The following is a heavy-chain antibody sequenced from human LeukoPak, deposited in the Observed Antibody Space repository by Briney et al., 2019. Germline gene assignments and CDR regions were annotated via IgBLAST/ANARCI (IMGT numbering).Heavy chain of an antibody. Sequence: GASVKVSCKASGYTFTSYDINWVRQAAGQGLEWMGWMNPNSGNTGYAQKFQGRVTITRNTSISTAYMELSSLRSEDTAVYYCARGYDSSGYYHYYYYGMDVWGQGTTVTVSS. CDR1: GYTFTSYD. D-gene: IGHD3-22*01. CDR2: MNPNSGNT. V-gene: IGHV1-8*01. CDR3: ARGYDSSGYYHYYYYGMDV. J-gene: IGHJ6*02.